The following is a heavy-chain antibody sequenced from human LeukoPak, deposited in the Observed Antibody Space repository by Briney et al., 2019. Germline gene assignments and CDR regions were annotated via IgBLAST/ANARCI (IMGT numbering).Heavy chain of an antibody. CDR1: GGSISSSNW. Sequence: SGTLSLTCAVSGGSISSSNWWSWIRQPPGKGLEWIGEINHSGSTNYNPSLKSRVTISVDTSKNQFSLKLSSVTAADTAVYYCARPGVRGYDYVWGSYRLNDAFDIWGQGTMVTVSS. CDR2: INHSGST. CDR3: ARPGVRGYDYVWGSYRLNDAFDI. D-gene: IGHD3-16*02. V-gene: IGHV4-4*02. J-gene: IGHJ3*02.